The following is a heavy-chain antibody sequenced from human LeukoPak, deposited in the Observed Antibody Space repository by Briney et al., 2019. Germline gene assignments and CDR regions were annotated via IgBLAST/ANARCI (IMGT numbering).Heavy chain of an antibody. Sequence: PSETLSLTCTVSDDSIKNYFWTWIRQSPGKGLEWIGYVFYSGSTSYNPSLRSRLTMSVDTSKSQFSLNLKSVTAADTAVHYCARGTRRYYDGSGYYYGEFDYWGQGILVTVSS. J-gene: IGHJ4*02. V-gene: IGHV4-59*01. D-gene: IGHD3-22*01. CDR3: ARGTRRYYDGSGYYYGEFDY. CDR2: VFYSGST. CDR1: DDSIKNYF.